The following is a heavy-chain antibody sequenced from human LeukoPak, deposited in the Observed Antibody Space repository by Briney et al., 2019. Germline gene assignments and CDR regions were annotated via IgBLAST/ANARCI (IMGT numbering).Heavy chain of an antibody. CDR2: IGGGGTT. V-gene: IGHV3-23*01. CDR3: AKASTGRYFHFDY. D-gene: IGHD1-26*01. J-gene: IGHJ4*02. CDR1: GFTIRNFA. Sequence: GGSLRLSCTASGFTIRNFAMNWVRQAPGRGLEWVSVIGGGGTTYYVDSVKGRFTISRDNSRNTLYLQVNSLKTEDTAVYYCAKASTGRYFHFDYWGQGTLVTVSS.